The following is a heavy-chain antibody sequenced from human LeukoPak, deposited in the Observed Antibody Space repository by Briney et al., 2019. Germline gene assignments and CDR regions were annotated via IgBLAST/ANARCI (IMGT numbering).Heavy chain of an antibody. CDR3: AAYCSSTSCYPGAFDI. J-gene: IGHJ3*02. CDR1: GYTFTDYY. Sequence: ASVKISCKVSGYTFTDYYMHWVQQAPGNGLEWMGLFDPEDGETIYAEKFQGRVTITADTSTDTAYMELSSLRSEDTAVYYCAAYCSSTSCYPGAFDIWGQGTMVTVSS. V-gene: IGHV1-69-2*01. D-gene: IGHD2-2*01. CDR2: FDPEDGET.